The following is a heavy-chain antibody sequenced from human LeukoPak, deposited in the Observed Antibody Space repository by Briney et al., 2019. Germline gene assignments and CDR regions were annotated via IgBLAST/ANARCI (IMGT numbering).Heavy chain of an antibody. CDR1: GYTFTSYG. D-gene: IGHD1-26*01. V-gene: IGHV1-3*01. CDR2: INAGNGNT. J-gene: IGHJ3*02. CDR3: ARARVGAENAFDI. Sequence: GASVKVSCKASGYTFTSYGISWVRQAPGQGLEWMGWINAGNGNTKYSQKFQGRVTITRDTSASTAYMELSSLRSEDTAVYYCARARVGAENAFDIWGQGTMVTVSS.